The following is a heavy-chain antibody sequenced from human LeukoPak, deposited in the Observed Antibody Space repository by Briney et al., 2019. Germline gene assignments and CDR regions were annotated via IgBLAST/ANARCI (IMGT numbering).Heavy chain of an antibody. CDR1: EFTFSTYS. CDR2: IISSSTYI. J-gene: IGHJ4*02. Sequence: GGALILSCAASEFTFSTYSRNWGRQAPGKGLEWVSSIISSSTYIYYADSVKGRFTTTRDNAKNSLYLQMNSMRAEDTAVYYCARGGWLDLWSGYCDYWGQGTLVTVSS. D-gene: IGHD3-3*01. V-gene: IGHV3-21*01. CDR3: ARGGWLDLWSGYCDY.